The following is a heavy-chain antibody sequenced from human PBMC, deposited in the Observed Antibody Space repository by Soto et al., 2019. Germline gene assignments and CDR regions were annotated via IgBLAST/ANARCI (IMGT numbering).Heavy chain of an antibody. J-gene: IGHJ6*02. CDR3: ASPLGYCSGGSCDHYYYYYGMDV. CDR2: INPNSGGT. V-gene: IGHV1-2*02. Sequence: ASVKVSCKASGYTFTGYYMHWVRQAPGQGLEWMGWINPNSGGTNYAQKFQGRVTMTRDTSISTAYMGLSRLRSDDTAVHYCASPLGYCSGGSCDHYYYYYGMDVWGQGTTVTVSS. CDR1: GYTFTGYY. D-gene: IGHD2-15*01.